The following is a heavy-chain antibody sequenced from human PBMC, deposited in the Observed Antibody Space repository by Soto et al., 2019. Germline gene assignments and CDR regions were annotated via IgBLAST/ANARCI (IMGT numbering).Heavy chain of an antibody. CDR3: ARGTLPSYYYYYYMDV. J-gene: IGHJ6*03. V-gene: IGHV4-34*01. Sequence: TSETLSLTCAVYGGSFSGYYWSWIRQPPGKGLEWIGEINHSGSTNYNPSLKSRVTISVDTSKNQFSLKLSSVTAADTAVYYCARGTLPSYYYYYYMDVWGKGTTVTVSS. D-gene: IGHD1-26*01. CDR2: INHSGST. CDR1: GGSFSGYY.